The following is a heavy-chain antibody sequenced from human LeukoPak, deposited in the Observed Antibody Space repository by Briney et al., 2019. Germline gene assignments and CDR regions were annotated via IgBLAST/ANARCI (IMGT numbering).Heavy chain of an antibody. CDR2: ISSSGSTI. CDR1: GFTFNDYA. V-gene: IGHV3-11*04. J-gene: IGHJ4*02. Sequence: WGSLRLSCAASGFTFNDYAMFRVGQAPGKGLEWVSYISSSGSTIYYADSVEGRFTISRDNAKNSLYLQMNSLRAEDTAVYYCARAHKKSVTMIVRNKRPFDYWGQGTLVTVSS. D-gene: IGHD3-22*01. CDR3: ARAHKKSVTMIVRNKRPFDY.